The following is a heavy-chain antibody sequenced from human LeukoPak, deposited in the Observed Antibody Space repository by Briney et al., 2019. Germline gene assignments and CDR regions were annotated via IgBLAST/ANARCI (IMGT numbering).Heavy chain of an antibody. Sequence: GGSLRLSCAASGFTFSSYGMHWVRQAPGKGLEWVAVISYDGSNKYYADSVKGRFTISRDNSKNTLYLQMNSLRAEDTAVYYCAKAGMGGRCSSTSCHQDRYCYYYMDVWGKGTTVTVSS. CDR3: AKAGMGGRCSSTSCHQDRYCYYYMDV. CDR2: ISYDGSNK. V-gene: IGHV3-30*18. CDR1: GFTFSSYG. J-gene: IGHJ6*03. D-gene: IGHD2-2*01.